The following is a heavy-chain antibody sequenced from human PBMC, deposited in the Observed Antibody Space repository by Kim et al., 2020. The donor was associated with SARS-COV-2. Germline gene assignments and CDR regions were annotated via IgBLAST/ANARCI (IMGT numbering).Heavy chain of an antibody. CDR1: GFTFSSYS. CDR2: ISSSSSYI. Sequence: GGSLRLSCAASGFTFSSYSMNWVRQAPGKGLEWVSSISSSSSYIYYADSVKGRFTISRDNAKNSLYLQMNSLRAEDTAVYYCARDSQQLVQVDAFDIWGQGTMVTVSS. CDR3: ARDSQQLVQVDAFDI. J-gene: IGHJ3*02. D-gene: IGHD6-13*01. V-gene: IGHV3-21*04.